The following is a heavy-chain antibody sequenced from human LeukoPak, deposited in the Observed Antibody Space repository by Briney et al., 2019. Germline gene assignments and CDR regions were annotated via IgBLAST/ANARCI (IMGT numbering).Heavy chain of an antibody. D-gene: IGHD6-13*01. CDR1: GGSISSGGYY. V-gene: IGHV4-31*03. Sequence: SQTLPLTCTVSGGSISSGGYYWSWIRQHPGKGLEWIGYIYYSGSTYYNPSLKSRVTISVDTSKNQFSLKLSSVTAADTAVYYCARDRNFEGILDYWGQGTLVTVSS. CDR3: ARDRNFEGILDY. J-gene: IGHJ4*02. CDR2: IYYSGST.